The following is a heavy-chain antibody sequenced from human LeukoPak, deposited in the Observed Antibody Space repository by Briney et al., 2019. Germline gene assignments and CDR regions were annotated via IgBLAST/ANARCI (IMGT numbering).Heavy chain of an antibody. Sequence: ASVKVSCKASGGTFSSYAISWVRQAPGQGLEWMGWINTNTGNPTYAQGFTGRFVFSLDTSVSTAYLQISSLKAEDTAVYYCAKGEHYYDSSGYRYWGQGTLVTVSS. CDR3: AKGEHYYDSSGYRY. J-gene: IGHJ4*02. D-gene: IGHD3-22*01. CDR2: INTNTGNP. V-gene: IGHV7-4-1*02. CDR1: GGTFSSYA.